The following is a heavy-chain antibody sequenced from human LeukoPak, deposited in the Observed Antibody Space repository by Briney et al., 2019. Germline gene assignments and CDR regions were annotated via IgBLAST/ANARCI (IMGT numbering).Heavy chain of an antibody. CDR2: ISYDGSNK. Sequence: PGGSLRLSCAASGFIFSNYVMHWVRQPPGNGLEWVAVISYDGSNKYYADSVKGRFTISRDNSRNTLYLQMNSLRAEDTAVYYCARRWDRDCTSTSCHIAYNWGQGTLVSVSS. CDR3: ARRWDRDCTSTSCHIAYN. J-gene: IGHJ4*02. CDR1: GFIFSNYV. D-gene: IGHD2-2*01. V-gene: IGHV3-30*01.